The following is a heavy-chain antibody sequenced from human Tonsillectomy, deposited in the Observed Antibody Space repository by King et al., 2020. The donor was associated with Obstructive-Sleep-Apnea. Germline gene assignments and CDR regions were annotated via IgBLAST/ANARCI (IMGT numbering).Heavy chain of an antibody. CDR3: ARQFAGSYYIDS. D-gene: IGHD3-10*01. Sequence: QLQESGPGLVKPSETLSLTCTVSGGSISSYFWSWIRQPPGKGLEGIGYVFYTGSTIYNPSLPSRVSISVATSKNVFSLNLDSVTAADTAVYNCARQFAGSYYIDSWGQGTLVTVSS. CDR1: GGSISSYF. V-gene: IGHV4-59*13. CDR2: VFYTGST. J-gene: IGHJ5*02.